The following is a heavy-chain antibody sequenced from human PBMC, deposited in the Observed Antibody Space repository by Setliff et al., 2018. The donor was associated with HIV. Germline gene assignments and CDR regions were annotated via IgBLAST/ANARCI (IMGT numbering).Heavy chain of an antibody. CDR2: IKSKTDGGTP. V-gene: IGHV3-15*01. CDR1: GFTFNKAW. Sequence: GGSLRLSCAASGFTFNKAWMSWVRQAPGKGLEWVGRIKSKTDGGTPDYAAPVKGRFTISRDDSKNMLYLQMNSLKIEDTAVYYCTTRLSGSYIPNWFDPWGQGTLVTVSS. J-gene: IGHJ5*02. CDR3: TTRLSGSYIPNWFDP. D-gene: IGHD1-26*01.